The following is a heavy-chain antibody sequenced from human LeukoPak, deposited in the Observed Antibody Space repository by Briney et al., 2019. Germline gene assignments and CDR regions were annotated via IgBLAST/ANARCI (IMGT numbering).Heavy chain of an antibody. CDR3: AKVPYSSGSIFRDDAFDI. Sequence: SVKVSCKASGGTFSSYAISWVRQAPGQGLEWMGGIIPIFGTANYAQKFQGRVTITTDESTSTAYMELSSLRAEDTAVYYCAKVPYSSGSIFRDDAFDIWGQGTMVTVSS. D-gene: IGHD6-19*01. CDR1: GGTFSSYA. CDR2: IIPIFGTA. J-gene: IGHJ3*02. V-gene: IGHV1-69*05.